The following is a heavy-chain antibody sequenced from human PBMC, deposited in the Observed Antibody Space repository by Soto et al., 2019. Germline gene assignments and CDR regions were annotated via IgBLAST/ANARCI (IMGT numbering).Heavy chain of an antibody. CDR3: ARDQGLQGVNALAFDI. CDR1: GGSISSYY. J-gene: IGHJ3*02. V-gene: IGHV4-59*01. D-gene: IGHD3-16*01. Sequence: SETLSLTCTVSGGSISSYYWSWIRQPPGKGLEWIGYIYYSGSTNYNPSLKSRVTISVDTSKNQFSLKLSSVTAADTAVYYCARDQGLQGVNALAFDICGQGTMVTVSS. CDR2: IYYSGST.